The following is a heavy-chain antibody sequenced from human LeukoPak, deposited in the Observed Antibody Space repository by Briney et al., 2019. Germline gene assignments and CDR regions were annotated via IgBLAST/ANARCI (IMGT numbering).Heavy chain of an antibody. CDR3: ARVGAVAGSVGATNWFDP. CDR1: GDSISSFY. CDR2: IYTSGTT. V-gene: IGHV4-4*07. D-gene: IGHD6-19*01. Sequence: PSETLSLTCTVSGDSISSFYWSWIRQPAGQGLEWIGHIYTSGTTNYNPSLKSRVTISVDTSKNQFSLKLSSVTAADTAVYYCARVGAVAGSVGATNWFDPWGQGTLVTVSS. J-gene: IGHJ5*02.